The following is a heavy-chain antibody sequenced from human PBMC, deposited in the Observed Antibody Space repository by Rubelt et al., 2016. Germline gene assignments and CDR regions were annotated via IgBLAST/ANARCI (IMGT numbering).Heavy chain of an antibody. V-gene: IGHV4-34*01. CDR1: GGSFSGYY. CDR2: INHSGST. D-gene: IGHD2-2*01. J-gene: IGHJ3*02. CDR3: AGGGLDWSGTSCDPGSDAFDI. Sequence: QVQLQQWGAGLLKPSETLSLTCAVYGGSFSGYYWSWIRQPPGKGLEWIGEINHSGSTNYNPSLKSRVTMSGDTSKNQFSLNLNSVTAADTAVYYLAGGGLDWSGTSCDPGSDAFDIWGQGTMVTVSS.